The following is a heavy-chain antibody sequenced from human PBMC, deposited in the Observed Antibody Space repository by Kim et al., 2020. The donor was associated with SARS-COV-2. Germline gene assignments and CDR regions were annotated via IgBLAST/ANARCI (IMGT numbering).Heavy chain of an antibody. CDR2: T. D-gene: IGHD6-19*01. J-gene: IGHJ4*02. V-gene: IGHV4-31*02. Sequence: TYYNPSIKRRVTISVDTSKNQFSLKLSSVTAADTAVYYCARDAGLASLDYWGQGTLVTVSS. CDR3: ARDAGLASLDY.